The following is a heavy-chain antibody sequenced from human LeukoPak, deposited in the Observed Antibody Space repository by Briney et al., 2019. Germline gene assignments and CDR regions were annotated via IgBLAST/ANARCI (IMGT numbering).Heavy chain of an antibody. D-gene: IGHD6-13*01. CDR1: GFTLSTYS. CDR3: ARLYSALPAFDY. J-gene: IGHJ4*02. CDR2: ISSSTNVI. Sequence: PGGSLRLSCAASGFTLSTYSVTWVRQAPGKGLEWVSYISSSTNVICYADSVKGRFTISRDNAKNSPYLQMNSLRADDTAVYYCARLYSALPAFDYWGQGTLVTVSS. V-gene: IGHV3-48*01.